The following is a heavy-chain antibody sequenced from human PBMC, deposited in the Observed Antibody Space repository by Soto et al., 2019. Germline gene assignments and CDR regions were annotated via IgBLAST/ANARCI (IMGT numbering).Heavy chain of an antibody. D-gene: IGHD3-10*01. CDR3: ARAQNQSLLWFGELVFGMDV. V-gene: IGHV1-69*13. Sequence: SVKVSCKASGGTFSSYAISWVRQAPGQGLEWMGGIIPIFGTANYAQKFQGRVTITADESTSTAYMELSSLRSEDTAVYYCARAQNQSLLWFGELVFGMDVWGQGTTVTVS. CDR1: GGTFSSYA. CDR2: IIPIFGTA. J-gene: IGHJ6*02.